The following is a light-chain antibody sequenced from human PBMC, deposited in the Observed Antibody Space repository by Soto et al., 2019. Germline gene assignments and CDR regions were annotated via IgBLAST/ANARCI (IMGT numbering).Light chain of an antibody. CDR1: QNIDTF. J-gene: IGKJ2*01. CDR2: KAS. V-gene: IGKV1-5*03. Sequence: DIQMTQSPSTLSAFVGDRVTITCRASQNIDTFLAWYQQKPAKAPMFLIYKASSLESGVPSRFSGSGSRTEFTLTISSLQPDDFATYYCQQYTTYPLTFGQGTKLEIK. CDR3: QQYTTYPLT.